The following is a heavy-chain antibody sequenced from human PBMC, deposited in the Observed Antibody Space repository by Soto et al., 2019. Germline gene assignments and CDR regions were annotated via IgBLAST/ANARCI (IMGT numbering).Heavy chain of an antibody. D-gene: IGHD2-15*01. CDR3: VRCYCSVGSCYACWHFDL. J-gene: IGHJ2*01. CDR2: ISASTRNT. CDR1: GYTFSDYA. V-gene: IGHV1-18*01. Sequence: QVQLVQSGGEVKKPGASVKVSCQASGYTFSDYAISWVRQAPGQGLEWMGWISASTRNTDQAKNFQGRVIMTLDTSTNTAYMERRSLRSADTAVYYCVRCYCSVGSCYACWHFDLWGRGTLVTVSS.